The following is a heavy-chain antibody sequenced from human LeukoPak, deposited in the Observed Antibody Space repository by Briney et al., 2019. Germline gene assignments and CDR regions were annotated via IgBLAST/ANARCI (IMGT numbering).Heavy chain of an antibody. CDR3: AKEVITMVRGAGDY. Sequence: PSETLSLTCTVSGGSISSSSYYWGWIRQPPGKGLEWVSAISGSGGSTYYADSVKGRFTISRDNSKNTLYLQMNSLRAEDTAVYYCAKEVITMVRGAGDYWGQGTLVTVSS. V-gene: IGHV3-23*01. CDR1: GGSISSSSYY. D-gene: IGHD3-10*01. J-gene: IGHJ4*02. CDR2: ISGSGGST.